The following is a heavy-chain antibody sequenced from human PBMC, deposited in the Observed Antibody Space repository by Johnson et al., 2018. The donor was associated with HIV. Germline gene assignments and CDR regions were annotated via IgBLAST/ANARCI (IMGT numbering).Heavy chain of an antibody. V-gene: IGHV3-13*01. J-gene: IGHJ3*02. D-gene: IGHD6-6*01. CDR2: IGTAGDT. Sequence: VQLVESGGGLVQPGGSLRLSCAASGFTFSSYDMHWVLQATGKGLEWVSAIGTAGDTYYPGSIKGRFTISRENAKNSLYLQMNSLRAGDTAVYYCAREVGSWYSSSSGAFDIWGQGTMVTVSS. CDR1: GFTFSSYD. CDR3: AREVGSWYSSSSGAFDI.